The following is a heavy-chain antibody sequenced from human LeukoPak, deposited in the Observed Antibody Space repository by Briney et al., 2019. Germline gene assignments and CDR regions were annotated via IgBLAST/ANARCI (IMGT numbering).Heavy chain of an antibody. CDR1: GYTFTSYA. Sequence: VASVKVSCKASGYTFTSYAMNWVRQAPGQGLEWMGWINTNTGNPTYAQGFTGRFVFSLDTSVSTVYLQISSLKAEDTAVYYCARVFSADYYDSSGYYTSLDYWGQGTLVTVSS. CDR3: ARVFSADYYDSSGYYTSLDY. J-gene: IGHJ4*02. CDR2: INTNTGNP. V-gene: IGHV7-4-1*02. D-gene: IGHD3-22*01.